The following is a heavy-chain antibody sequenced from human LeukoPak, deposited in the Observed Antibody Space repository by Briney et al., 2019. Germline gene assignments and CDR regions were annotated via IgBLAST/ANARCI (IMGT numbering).Heavy chain of an antibody. Sequence: SVKVSCKASGGTFSSYAISWVRQAPGQGLEWMGGIIPIFGTANYAQKFQGRVTITADESTSTAYMELSSLRSEDTAVYYCARDRHYDSSGYYYEGWFDPWGQGALVTVSS. CDR3: ARDRHYDSSGYYYEGWFDP. J-gene: IGHJ5*02. CDR2: IIPIFGTA. CDR1: GGTFSSYA. V-gene: IGHV1-69*13. D-gene: IGHD3-22*01.